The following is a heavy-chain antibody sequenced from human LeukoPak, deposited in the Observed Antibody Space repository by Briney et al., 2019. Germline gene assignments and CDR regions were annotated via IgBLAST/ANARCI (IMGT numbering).Heavy chain of an antibody. D-gene: IGHD6-19*01. CDR1: GFTFSSYW. CDR3: ARAYSGGWDNWFDP. J-gene: IGHJ5*02. V-gene: IGHV3-11*06. Sequence: PGGSLRLSCAASGFTFSSYWMSWIRQAPGKGLEWVSYISSSSSYTNYADSVEGRFTISRDNAKNSLYLQMNSLRAEDTAVYYCARAYSGGWDNWFDPWGQGTLVTVSS. CDR2: ISSSSSYT.